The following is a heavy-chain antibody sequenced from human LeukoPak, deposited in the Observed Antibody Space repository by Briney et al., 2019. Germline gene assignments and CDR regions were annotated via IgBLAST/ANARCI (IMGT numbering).Heavy chain of an antibody. J-gene: IGHJ6*03. Sequence: PSETLSLTCAVYGGSFSGYYWTWIRQSPGKGLEWIGEINPSGSTYYNPFLKSRLTISRATSKNQFSLRLSSVTAADTAVYYCARGRQEISMILVVMTGVSYYLDVWGKGTTVTVS. V-gene: IGHV4-34*01. CDR1: GGSFSGYY. D-gene: IGHD3-22*01. CDR2: INPSGST. CDR3: ARGRQEISMILVVMTGVSYYLDV.